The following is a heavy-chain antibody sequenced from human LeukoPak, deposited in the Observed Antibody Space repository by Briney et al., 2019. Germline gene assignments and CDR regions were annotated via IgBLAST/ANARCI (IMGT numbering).Heavy chain of an antibody. V-gene: IGHV3-30*18. CDR2: MSYEGSNK. CDR3: AKGDVPTDYFDY. J-gene: IGHJ4*02. Sequence: GGSLRLSCAASGFPFSSFGMHWVRQAPGKGLEWVALMSYEGSNKHYADSVKGRFTISRDNSENTLYLQMNSLRPEDTAVYYCAKGDVPTDYFDYWGQGTLVTVSS. CDR1: GFPFSSFG.